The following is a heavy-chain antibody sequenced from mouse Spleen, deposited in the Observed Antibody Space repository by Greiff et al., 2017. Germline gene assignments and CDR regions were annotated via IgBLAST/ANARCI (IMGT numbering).Heavy chain of an antibody. CDR2: INPGSGGT. Sequence: VQLQQSGAELVRPGTSVKVSCKASGYAFTNYLIEWVKQRPGQGLEWIGVINPGSGGTNYNEKFKGKATLTADKSSSTAYMQLSSLTSEDSAVYFCARSKLTGTRAMDYWGQGTSVTVSS. CDR1: GYAFTNYL. D-gene: IGHD4-1*01. V-gene: IGHV1-54*01. CDR3: ARSKLTGTRAMDY. J-gene: IGHJ4*01.